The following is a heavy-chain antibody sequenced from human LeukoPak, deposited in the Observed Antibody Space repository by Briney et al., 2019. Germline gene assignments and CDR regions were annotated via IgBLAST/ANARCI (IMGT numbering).Heavy chain of an antibody. D-gene: IGHD3-10*01. Sequence: GGSLRLSCAASGFTVSGNYMSWVRQAPGKGLEWVSVIYTGGSIYYADSVKGRFTISRDNSKNMLYLQMSSLRVEDTAVYHCARGATYGSGKFFDYWGQGTLVTVSS. CDR3: ARGATYGSGKFFDY. J-gene: IGHJ4*02. V-gene: IGHV3-53*01. CDR1: GFTVSGNY. CDR2: IYTGGSI.